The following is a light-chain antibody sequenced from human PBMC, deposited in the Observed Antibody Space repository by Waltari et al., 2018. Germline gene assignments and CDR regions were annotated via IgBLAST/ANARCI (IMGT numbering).Light chain of an antibody. Sequence: EIVLTQSPATLSFSPGERATLSCRASQSVSSYLAWYQQKPGQAPRLLIYDASNRATGIPARFSGSGSGTDFTLTISSLEPEDFAVYYCQQRKGTFGQGTKVEIK. J-gene: IGKJ1*01. CDR2: DAS. CDR1: QSVSSY. V-gene: IGKV3-11*01. CDR3: QQRKGT.